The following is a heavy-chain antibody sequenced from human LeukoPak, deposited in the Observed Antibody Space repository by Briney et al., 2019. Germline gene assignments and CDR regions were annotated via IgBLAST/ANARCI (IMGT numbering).Heavy chain of an antibody. D-gene: IGHD2-15*01. Sequence: SETLSLTCAVYGGSFSGYYWSWIRQPPGKGLEWIGEINHSGSTNYNPSLKSRVTISVDTSKNQFSLKLSSVTAADTAVYYCALLPVGCSGGSCSRDYWGQGTLVTVSS. CDR2: INHSGST. CDR3: ALLPVGCSGGSCSRDY. V-gene: IGHV4-34*01. J-gene: IGHJ4*02. CDR1: GGSFSGYY.